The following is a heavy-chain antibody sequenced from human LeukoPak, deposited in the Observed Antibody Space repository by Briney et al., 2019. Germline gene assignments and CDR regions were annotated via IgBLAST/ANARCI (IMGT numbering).Heavy chain of an antibody. CDR3: ATENGFNDY. D-gene: IGHD2-8*01. V-gene: IGHV4-38-2*02. Sequence: SETLSLTCTVSGYSISSGYYWGWIRQPPGKGLEWIGSIYHSGSTYYNPSLKSRVTISLDTSKNQFSLKLSSVTAADTAVYYCATENGFNDYWGQGTLVTVSS. J-gene: IGHJ4*02. CDR1: GYSISSGYY. CDR2: IYHSGST.